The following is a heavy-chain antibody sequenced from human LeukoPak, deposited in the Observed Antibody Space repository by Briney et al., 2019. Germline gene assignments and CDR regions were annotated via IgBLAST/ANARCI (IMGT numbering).Heavy chain of an antibody. J-gene: IGHJ3*02. D-gene: IGHD3-22*01. CDR2: INTNGDST. V-gene: IGHV3-64*01. CDR1: GFTFRNYA. CDR3: ARDRLLYYDSSGPLGFWDI. Sequence: GGSLRLSCVASGFTFRNYAMHWVRQAPGMGLKHVSTINTNGDSTYYANSVKGRFIISRDNSKNTLYLQMGSLRAEDMAVYYCARDRLLYYDSSGPLGFWDIWGQGTMVTVSS.